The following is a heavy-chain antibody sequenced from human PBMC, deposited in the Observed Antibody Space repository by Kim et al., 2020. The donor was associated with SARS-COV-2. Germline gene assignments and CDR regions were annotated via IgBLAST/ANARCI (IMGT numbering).Heavy chain of an antibody. J-gene: IGHJ3*02. V-gene: IGHV3-11*03. Sequence: GGSLRLSCAASGFTFSDYYMSWIRQAPGKGLEWVSYISSSSSYTNYADSVKGRFTISRDNAKNSLYLQMNSLRAEDTAVYYCARSGSGYPDAFDIWGQGTMVTVSS. CDR2: ISSSSSYT. CDR1: GFTFSDYY. CDR3: ARSGSGYPDAFDI. D-gene: IGHD3-22*01.